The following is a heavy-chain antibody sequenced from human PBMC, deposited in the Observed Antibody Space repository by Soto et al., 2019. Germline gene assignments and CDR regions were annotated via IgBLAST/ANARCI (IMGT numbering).Heavy chain of an antibody. V-gene: IGHV3-48*01. CDR2: ISSSSSTI. CDR3: ARRDYGEVSWFAP. CDR1: GFTFSSYS. Sequence: GGSLRLSWAASGFTFSSYSMNWVRQDPEKGLEWVSYISSSSSTIYYADSVKGRFTISRDNAKNSLYLQMNSLRAEDTAVYYCARRDYGEVSWFAPWGQGTLVTVSS. J-gene: IGHJ5*02. D-gene: IGHD4-17*01.